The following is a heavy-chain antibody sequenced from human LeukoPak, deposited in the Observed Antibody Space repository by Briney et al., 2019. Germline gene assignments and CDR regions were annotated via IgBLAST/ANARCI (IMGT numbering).Heavy chain of an antibody. J-gene: IGHJ5*02. Sequence: SVEVPCKASGFTFTSSSMQWVRQARGQRPEWIGWIVVASGNTNYAQKFQKRVTITRDVSTTTAYMDLGSLTSDDTAVYYCAAAPSGNGVFAPWGQGTLVTVSS. CDR3: AAAPSGNGVFAP. CDR1: GFTFTSSS. V-gene: IGHV1-58*02. CDR2: IVVASGNT. D-gene: IGHD5-12*01.